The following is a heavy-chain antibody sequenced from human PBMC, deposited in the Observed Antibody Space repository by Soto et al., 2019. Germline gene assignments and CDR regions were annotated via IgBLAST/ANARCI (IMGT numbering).Heavy chain of an antibody. Sequence: GGSLRLSCAASGFTFGNYRMSWVRRAPGKGLEWVANTKQDGSEKYYVDSVKGRFTISRDNAKNSLYLQMNSLRAEDTAVYYCARALNWNYDVVDYWGQGTLVTVSS. CDR3: ARALNWNYDVVDY. J-gene: IGHJ4*02. V-gene: IGHV3-7*05. CDR2: TKQDGSEK. CDR1: GFTFGNYR. D-gene: IGHD1-7*01.